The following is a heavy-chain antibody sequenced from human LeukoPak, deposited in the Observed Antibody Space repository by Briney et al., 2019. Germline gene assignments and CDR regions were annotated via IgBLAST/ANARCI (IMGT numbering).Heavy chain of an antibody. V-gene: IGHV1-69*05. CDR2: IIPIFGTA. CDR3: ARGGSGSIHNWFDP. CDR1: GGTFSSYA. J-gene: IGHJ5*02. D-gene: IGHD6-19*01. Sequence: SVKVPCKASGGTFSSYAISWVRQAPGQGLEWMGGIIPIFGTANYAQKFQGRVTITTDESTSTAYMELSSLRSEDTAVYYCARGGSGSIHNWFDPWGQGTLVTVSS.